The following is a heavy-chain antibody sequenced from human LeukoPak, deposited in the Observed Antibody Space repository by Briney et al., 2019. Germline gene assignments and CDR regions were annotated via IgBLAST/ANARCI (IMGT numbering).Heavy chain of an antibody. V-gene: IGHV3-23*01. D-gene: IGHD3-10*01. J-gene: IGHJ4*02. Sequence: GSLTLSCAVCGFTFSSYAMSGVRQAPGKGLEWVSAISGSGENTNYADSVKGRFTMSRDNSRNMLYLQMNSLRDEDTAKYYCAKTVSGSYSDQGGDYCGQGTLVTVSS. CDR2: ISGSGENT. CDR3: AKTVSGSYSDQGGDY. CDR1: GFTFSSYA.